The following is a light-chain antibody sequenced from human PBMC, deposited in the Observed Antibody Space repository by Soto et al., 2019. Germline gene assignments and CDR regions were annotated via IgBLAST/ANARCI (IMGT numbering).Light chain of an antibody. V-gene: IGKV3-11*01. J-gene: IGKJ4*01. CDR2: DAS. CDR1: QSVSNF. CDR3: QQYGSSPT. Sequence: EIVLTQSPATLSLSPGERATLTCRASQSVSNFLAWYQHKPGQAPRLLIYDASIRATGVPARFSGSGSGTDFSLTISSLEPEDSAVYYCQQYGSSPTFGGGTKVDIK.